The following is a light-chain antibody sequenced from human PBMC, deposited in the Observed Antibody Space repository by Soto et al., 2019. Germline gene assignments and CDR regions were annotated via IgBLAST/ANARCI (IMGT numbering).Light chain of an antibody. CDR1: SSDVGGYNY. CDR3: SSYTSSSTRV. J-gene: IGLJ3*02. Sequence: QSALTQPASVSGSPGQSITISCTGTSSDVGGYNYVSWYQQHPGKAPKLMIYEVSNRPFGVSNRFSGSKSGNTASLTISGLHAEYEADYYCSSYTSSSTRVFGGGTKLTVL. CDR2: EVS. V-gene: IGLV2-14*01.